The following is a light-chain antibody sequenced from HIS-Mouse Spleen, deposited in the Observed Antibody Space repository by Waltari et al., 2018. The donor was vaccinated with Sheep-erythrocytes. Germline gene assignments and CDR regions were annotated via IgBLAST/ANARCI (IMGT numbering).Light chain of an antibody. CDR3: QSYDSSLSGYWV. CDR1: SSNIGAGYD. Sequence: QSVLTQPPSVSGAPGQRVTISCTGSSSNIGAGYDVHWYQQLPGTAPKLLISGNSNRASGVPDRCSGSKSGTSASLAITGLQAEDEADYYCQSYDSSLSGYWVFGGGTKLTVL. V-gene: IGLV1-40*01. CDR2: GNS. J-gene: IGLJ3*02.